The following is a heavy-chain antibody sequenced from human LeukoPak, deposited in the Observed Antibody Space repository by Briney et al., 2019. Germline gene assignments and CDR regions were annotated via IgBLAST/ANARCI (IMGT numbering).Heavy chain of an antibody. CDR3: ARQDSSGWD. CDR1: GGCSSSSSYY. V-gene: IGHV4-39*01. D-gene: IGHD6-19*01. J-gene: IGHJ4*02. Sequence: PSETLSLTCTVSGGCSSSSSYYWGWIRQPPGEGLEWIGSIYYSGSTYYNPSLKSRVTISVDTSKNQFSLKLSSVTAADTAVYYCARQDSSGWDWGQGTLVTVSS. CDR2: IYYSGST.